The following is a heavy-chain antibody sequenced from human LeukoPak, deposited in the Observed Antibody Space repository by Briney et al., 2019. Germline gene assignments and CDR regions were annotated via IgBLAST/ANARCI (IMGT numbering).Heavy chain of an antibody. CDR2: ISYDGSNK. J-gene: IGHJ4*02. V-gene: IGHV3-30*14. CDR3: ARDLGTIFGVVI. CDR1: GFTFSSYA. Sequence: GGSLRLSCAASGFTFSSYAMHWVRQAPGKGLEWVAVISYDGSNKYYADSVKGRFTISRDNSKNTLYLQMNSLRAEDTAVYYCARDLGTIFGVVIWGQGTLVTVSS. D-gene: IGHD3-3*01.